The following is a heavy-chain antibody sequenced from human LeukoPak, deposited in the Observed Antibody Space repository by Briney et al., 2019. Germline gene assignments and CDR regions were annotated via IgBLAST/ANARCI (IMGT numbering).Heavy chain of an antibody. Sequence: GGSLRLSCAGSGFPFSSYPISWVRQPPGKGLEWVSAITASGGSTYSADSVKGRFTISRDNSRNTLFLEMSSLRAEDTAVYYCARGEFDYWGQGTLVTVSS. CDR1: GFPFSSYP. V-gene: IGHV3-23*01. CDR3: ARGEFDY. J-gene: IGHJ4*02. CDR2: ITASGGST.